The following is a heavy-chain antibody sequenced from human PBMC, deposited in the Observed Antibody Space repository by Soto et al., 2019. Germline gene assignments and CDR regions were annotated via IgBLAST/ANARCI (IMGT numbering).Heavy chain of an antibody. J-gene: IGHJ6*02. CDR2: IWYDGSNK. Sequence: PGGSLRLSCAASGFTFSSYDMHWVRQAPGKGLEWVAVIWYDGSNKYYADSVKGRFTISRDNSKNTLYLQMNSLRAEDTTVYYCSIGYCSGGSCYIPHYYGMDVWGQGTTVTVSS. CDR1: GFTFSSYD. D-gene: IGHD2-15*01. CDR3: SIGYCSGGSCYIPHYYGMDV. V-gene: IGHV3-33*01.